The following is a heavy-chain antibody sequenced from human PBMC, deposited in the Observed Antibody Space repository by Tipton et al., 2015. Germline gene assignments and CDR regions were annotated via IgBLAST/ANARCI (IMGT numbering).Heavy chain of an antibody. CDR1: GGSFYTYY. CDR3: ARGGSPIIEMAYHHYGLDV. CDR2: IYHSGTT. V-gene: IGHV4-34*01. D-gene: IGHD5-24*01. J-gene: IGHJ6*02. Sequence: TPSLTCSLSGGSFYTYYGTWIRQPPGQGLEWIGEIYHSGTTNYNPSLRGRFTISLRTSKNQLSLKVDSVTAADTAIYYCARGGSPIIEMAYHHYGLDVWGQGTTVTVSS.